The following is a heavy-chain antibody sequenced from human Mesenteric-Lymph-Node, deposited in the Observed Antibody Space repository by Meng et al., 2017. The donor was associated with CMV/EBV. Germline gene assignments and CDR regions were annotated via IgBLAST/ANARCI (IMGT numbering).Heavy chain of an antibody. CDR1: GYTLTELS. CDR2: FDPEDGET. J-gene: IGHJ6*02. CDR3: ATDWAPYPDYGMDV. V-gene: IGHV1-24*01. Sequence: ASVKVSCKVSGYTLTELSMHWVRQAPGKGLEWMGGFDPEDGETIYAQKFQGRVTVTEDTSTDTAYMELSSLRSEDTTVYYWATDWAPYPDYGMDVWGQGTTVTVSS. D-gene: IGHD1-14*01.